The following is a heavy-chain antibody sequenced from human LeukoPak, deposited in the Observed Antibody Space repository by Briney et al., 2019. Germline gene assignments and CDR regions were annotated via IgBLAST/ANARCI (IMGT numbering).Heavy chain of an antibody. CDR3: ARDSQRITMVRGVITSNFDY. V-gene: IGHV3-21*01. CDR2: ISSSSSYI. Sequence: GGSLRLSCAASGFTFSSYSVNWVRQAPGQGLEWVSSISSSSSYIYYADSVKGRFTISRDNAKNSLYLQMNSLRAEDTAVYYCARDSQRITMVRGVITSNFDYWGQGALVTVSS. J-gene: IGHJ4*02. CDR1: GFTFSSYS. D-gene: IGHD3-10*01.